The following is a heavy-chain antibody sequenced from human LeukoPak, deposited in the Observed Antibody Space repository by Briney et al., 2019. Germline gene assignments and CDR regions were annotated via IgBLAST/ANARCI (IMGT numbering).Heavy chain of an antibody. J-gene: IGHJ4*02. CDR1: GGSISSGGYS. CDR2: IYHSGST. V-gene: IGHV4-30-2*01. Sequence: SETLSLTCAVSGGSISSGGYSWSWIRQPPRKGLEWIGYIYHSGSTYYNPSLKSRVTISVDRSKNQFSLKLSSVTAADTAVYYCARDGYYDSSGYYPPHFDYWGQGTLVTVSS. D-gene: IGHD3-22*01. CDR3: ARDGYYDSSGYYPPHFDY.